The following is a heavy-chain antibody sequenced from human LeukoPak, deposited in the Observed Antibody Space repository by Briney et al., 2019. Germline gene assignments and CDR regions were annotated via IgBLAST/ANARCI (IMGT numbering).Heavy chain of an antibody. Sequence: PSETLSLTCAVYGGSFSGYYWSWIRQPPGKGLEWIGSIYYSGSTYYNPSLKSRVTISVDTSENQFSLKLSSVTAADTAVYYCARRHYDFWSGYFGGWFDPWGQGTLVTVSS. CDR2: IYYSGST. J-gene: IGHJ5*02. V-gene: IGHV4-34*01. CDR3: ARRHYDFWSGYFGGWFDP. D-gene: IGHD3-3*01. CDR1: GGSFSGYY.